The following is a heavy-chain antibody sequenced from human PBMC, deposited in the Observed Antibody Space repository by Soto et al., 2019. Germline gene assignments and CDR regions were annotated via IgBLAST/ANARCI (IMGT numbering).Heavy chain of an antibody. J-gene: IGHJ4*02. V-gene: IGHV1-69*06. Sequence: QDHLAQSGAEVKKPGSSVTVSCKASGGTFNSYGISWVRQAPGQGLDWMGVIIPLYGTVNYAQKFQGRVSTTADKSTSKAYIDLSSLRSDDTAVYYCARVRVIRGVIPSHFGLWGQGTLVTVSS. CDR3: ARVRVIRGVIPSHFGL. D-gene: IGHD3-10*01. CDR1: GGTFNSYG. CDR2: IIPLYGTV.